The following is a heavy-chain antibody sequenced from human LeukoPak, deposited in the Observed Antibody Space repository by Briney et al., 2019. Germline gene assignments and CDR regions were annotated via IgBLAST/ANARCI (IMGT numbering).Heavy chain of an antibody. CDR1: GITVSSNY. CDR3: ARDRYDFWSGTFDY. Sequence: GGSLRLSCAASGITVSSNYMSWVRQAPGKGLEWVSVIYSGGTTYYADSVKGRFTISRDNSKNTLYLQMNSLRAEDTAVYYCARDRYDFWSGTFDYWGQGTLVTVSS. CDR2: IYSGGTT. V-gene: IGHV3-53*01. J-gene: IGHJ4*02. D-gene: IGHD3-3*01.